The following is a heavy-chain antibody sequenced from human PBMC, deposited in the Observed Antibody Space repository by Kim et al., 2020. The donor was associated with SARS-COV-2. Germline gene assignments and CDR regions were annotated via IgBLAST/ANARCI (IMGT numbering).Heavy chain of an antibody. CDR3: ATQSLGYCSGGSCPDAFDI. V-gene: IGHV1-69*04. CDR1: GGTFSSYA. CDR2: IIPILGIA. J-gene: IGHJ3*02. Sequence: SVKVSCKASGGTFSSYAISWVRQAPGQGLEWMGRIIPILGIANYAQKFQGRVTITADKSTSTAYMELSSLRSEDTAVYYCATQSLGYCSGGSCPDAFDIWGQGTMVTVSS. D-gene: IGHD2-15*01.